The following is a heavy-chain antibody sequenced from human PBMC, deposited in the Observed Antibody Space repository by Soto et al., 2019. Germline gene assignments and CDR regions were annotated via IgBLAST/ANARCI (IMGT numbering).Heavy chain of an antibody. Sequence: EVQVLESGGGLVQPGGSLRLSCASSGFTFSTYGMSWVRQAPGKGLEWVSSVSYTGDTIYYADSLRGRFTISRDNARDSLFLHMNSLRAEDTALYYCVRLDFYGSGSIDTWGQGTLVTVSS. CDR3: VRLDFYGSGSIDT. V-gene: IGHV3-23*01. CDR2: VSYTGDTI. J-gene: IGHJ5*02. CDR1: GFTFSTYG. D-gene: IGHD3-10*01.